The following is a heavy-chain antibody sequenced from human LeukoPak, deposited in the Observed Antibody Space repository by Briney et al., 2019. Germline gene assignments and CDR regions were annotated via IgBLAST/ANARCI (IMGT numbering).Heavy chain of an antibody. CDR1: GCTFSNAW. Sequence: PGGSLRLSCAASGCTFSNAWMSWVRRAPGKGLEWVGRIKSKTDGGTTDYAAPVKGRFTISRDDSENTLYLQINSLKTEDTAVYYCTTGIVGAIGAFDIWGQGTMVTVSS. V-gene: IGHV3-15*01. D-gene: IGHD1-26*01. CDR3: TTGIVGAIGAFDI. J-gene: IGHJ3*02. CDR2: IKSKTDGGTT.